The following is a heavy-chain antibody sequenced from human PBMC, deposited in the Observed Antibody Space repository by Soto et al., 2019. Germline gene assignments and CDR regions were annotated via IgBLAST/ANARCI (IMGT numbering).Heavy chain of an antibody. CDR2: INAVNGNT. CDR1: GYTFTSYT. Sequence: GASVKVSCKASGYTFTSYTMHWVRQAPGQSLEWMGWINAVNGNTKYSQKFQGRVTITRDTSASTAYMELSSLRSDDTAVYYCARSITYDSSCYYPPPSYFDYWGQGTLVTVSA. D-gene: IGHD3-22*01. J-gene: IGHJ4*02. CDR3: ARSITYDSSCYYPPPSYFDY. V-gene: IGHV1-3*01.